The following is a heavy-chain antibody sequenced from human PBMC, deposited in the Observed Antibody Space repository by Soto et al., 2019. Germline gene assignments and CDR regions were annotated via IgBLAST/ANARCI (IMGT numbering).Heavy chain of an antibody. V-gene: IGHV3-74*01. J-gene: IGHJ6*02. CDR3: ARDRVATNLYYYYYGMDV. D-gene: IGHD5-12*01. CDR1: GFTFSSYW. CDR2: INSDGSST. Sequence: PGGSLRLSCAASGFTFSSYWMHWVRQAPGKGLVWVSRINSDGSSTSYADSVEGRFTISRDNAKNTLYLQMNSLRAEDTAVYYCARDRVATNLYYYYYGMDVWGLGTTVTVSS.